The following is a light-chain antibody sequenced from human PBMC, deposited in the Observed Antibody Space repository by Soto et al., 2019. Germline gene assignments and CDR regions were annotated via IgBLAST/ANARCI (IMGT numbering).Light chain of an antibody. J-gene: IGKJ2*01. CDR2: AAS. CDR1: QGISSH. Sequence: DIPLTQSPSFLSASVGDRVTITCRASQGISSHLVWYQQKPGKAPQLLIYAASTLQSGVPSRFSGSGSGTEFTLTISSLQPLDFAVYYCQQLDSYPHTFGQGTNLNIK. CDR3: QQLDSYPHT. V-gene: IGKV1-9*01.